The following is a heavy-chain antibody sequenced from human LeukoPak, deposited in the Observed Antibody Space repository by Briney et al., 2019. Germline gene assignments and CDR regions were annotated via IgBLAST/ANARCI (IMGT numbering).Heavy chain of an antibody. CDR1: GYTFSDYG. CDR3: ARPLDYGDYL. V-gene: IGHV1-18*01. J-gene: IGHJ5*02. CDR2: ISGYNGDT. D-gene: IGHD4-17*01. Sequence: ASVKVSCKASGYTFSDYGLSWVRQAPGQGLEWMGWISGYNGDTNYAQKFQGRVTMTTDTSTDTAYMELRSLRSDDTAVYFCARPLDYGDYLWGQGTLVTVSS.